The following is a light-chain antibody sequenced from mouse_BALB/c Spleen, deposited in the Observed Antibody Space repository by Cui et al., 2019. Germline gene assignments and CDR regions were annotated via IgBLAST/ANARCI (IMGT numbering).Light chain of an antibody. CDR2: GAS. J-gene: IGKJ4*01. V-gene: IGKV8-28*01. CDR1: QSLLNSGNQKNY. Sequence: DIVMTQSPSSLSVSAGEKVTMSCKSSQSLLNSGNQKNYLAWYQQKPGQPPKLLIYGASTRESGVPDRFTGSGSGTDFTLTISSVQAEDLAVYYCQNDHSYPITFGSGTKLEIK. CDR3: QNDHSYPIT.